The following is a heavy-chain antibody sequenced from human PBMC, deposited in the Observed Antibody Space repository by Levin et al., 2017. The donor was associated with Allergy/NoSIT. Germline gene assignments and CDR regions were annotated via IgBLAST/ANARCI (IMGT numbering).Heavy chain of an antibody. V-gene: IGHV3-23*01. CDR1: GFTFSSYA. D-gene: IGHD2-15*01. CDR3: AKSTLGYCSGGSCYSLDY. J-gene: IGHJ4*02. CDR2: ISGSGGST. Sequence: GGSLRLSCAASGFTFSSYAMSWVRQAPGKGLEWVSAISGSGGSTYYADSVKGRFTISRDNSKNTLYLQMNSLRAEDTAVYYCAKSTLGYCSGGSCYSLDYWGQGTLVTVSS.